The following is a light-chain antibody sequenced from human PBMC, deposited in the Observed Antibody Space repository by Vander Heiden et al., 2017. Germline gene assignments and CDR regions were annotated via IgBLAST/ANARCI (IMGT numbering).Light chain of an antibody. J-gene: IGLJ3*02. CDR3: QSYDSSLSGWV. V-gene: IGLV1-40*01. CDR2: GNS. CDR1: SSNIGAGYD. Sequence: QSVLTQPPSVSGAPGQRVTISCTGSSSNIGAGYDVHWYQQLPGTAPKRLIYGNSNRPSGVPDRFSGSKSGTSASLAITGLQAEDEADYYCQSYDSSLSGWVLGGGTKL.